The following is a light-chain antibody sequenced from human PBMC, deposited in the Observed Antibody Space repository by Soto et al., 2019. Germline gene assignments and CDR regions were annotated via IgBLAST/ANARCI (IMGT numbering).Light chain of an antibody. Sequence: IQLTQSPSSLSASVGDRVSITCRASQDIKTYLAWYQQKHGKAPKLLISGTFTLQSGVPSRFNGSGSGTDFTLTISRLQPEDFATYYCQQRSNWPLTFGPGTKVDIK. CDR1: QDIKTY. J-gene: IGKJ3*01. V-gene: IGKV1-9*01. CDR3: QQRSNWPLT. CDR2: GTF.